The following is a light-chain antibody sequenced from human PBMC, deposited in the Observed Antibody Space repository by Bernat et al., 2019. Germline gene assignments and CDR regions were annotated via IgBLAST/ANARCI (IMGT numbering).Light chain of an antibody. CDR2: YVS. J-gene: IGLJ2*01. CDR1: RSDAGAYNH. Sequence: QSALTQPASVSGSPGQSVTISCTGTRSDAGAYNHVSWYQQLPGKAPKLMIYYVSNRPSGVSNRFYGSKSGNTASLTISGLQADDDADYFCNSVSTTTTPVVFGGGTKLTVL. CDR3: NSVSTTTTPVV. V-gene: IGLV2-14*03.